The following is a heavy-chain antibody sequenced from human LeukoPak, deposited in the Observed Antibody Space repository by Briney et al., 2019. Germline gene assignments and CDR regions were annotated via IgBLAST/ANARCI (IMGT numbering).Heavy chain of an antibody. CDR2: ISSSGSTI. J-gene: IGHJ4*02. D-gene: IGHD5-24*01. V-gene: IGHV3-11*01. Sequence: GGSLRLSCAASGFTFSDYYMSWIRQAPGKGLEWVSYISSSGSTIYYAYSVKGRFTISRDNAKNSLYLQMNSLRAEDTAVYYCARDRLEMAFDYWGQGTLVTVSS. CDR1: GFTFSDYY. CDR3: ARDRLEMAFDY.